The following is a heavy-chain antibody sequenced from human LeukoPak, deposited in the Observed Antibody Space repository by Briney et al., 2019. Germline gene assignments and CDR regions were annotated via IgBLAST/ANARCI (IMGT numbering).Heavy chain of an antibody. CDR2: VKPDASHI. CDR3: VRDSRTYGYF. CDR1: GFSFSNFW. Sequence: GGSLRLSCAASGFSFSNFWMAWVRQRPGEGLEWVANVKPDASHISYVDSVEGRFTVSRDNAKNSLYLQMDSLRAEDTAVYYCVRDSRTYGYFWGRGTLVTVSS. V-gene: IGHV3-7*01. J-gene: IGHJ4*02. D-gene: IGHD3-10*01.